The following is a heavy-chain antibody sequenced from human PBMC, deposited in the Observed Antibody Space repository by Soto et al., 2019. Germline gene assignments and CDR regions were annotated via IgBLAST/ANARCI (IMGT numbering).Heavy chain of an antibody. CDR2: INPYTGGT. CDR1: GYTFTGYY. J-gene: IGHJ6*02. V-gene: IGHV1-2*02. D-gene: IGHD2-21*02. CDR3: ATQVHHWCGDRYRGPYFGMDV. Sequence: QVQLVQSGSEVKEPGASVKVSCKASGYTFTGYYVLWVRQAPGQGPECMGWINPYTGGTNYAQKVQGGVTMTRDTSIRTAYMELSKLISDVTAVYYWATQVHHWCGDRYRGPYFGMDVWGQGTTVTVSS.